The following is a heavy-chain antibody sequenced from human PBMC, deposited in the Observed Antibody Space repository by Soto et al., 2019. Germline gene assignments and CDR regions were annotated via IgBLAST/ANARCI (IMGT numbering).Heavy chain of an antibody. CDR3: MRQLATTTGGIDY. D-gene: IGHD7-27*01. V-gene: IGHV5-51*01. Sequence: PGESLKISCEGSGYTFTTCWIGWVRQMPGKGLEWMGIIYPGDSDTRYSPSFQGQVTISADKSISTAYLQWNSLKASDTAMYYCMRQLATTTGGIDYWGQGTLVTVSS. J-gene: IGHJ4*02. CDR1: GYTFTTCW. CDR2: IYPGDSDT.